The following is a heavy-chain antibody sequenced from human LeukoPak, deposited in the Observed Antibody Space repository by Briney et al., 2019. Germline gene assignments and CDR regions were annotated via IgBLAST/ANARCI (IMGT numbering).Heavy chain of an antibody. J-gene: IGHJ4*02. CDR1: GFTVSSNY. Sequence: GGSLRLSCAASGFTVSSNYMSWVRQAPGKGLEWVANIKQDANEKNYVDSVKGRFTISRDNAKNSLYLQMNSLRAEDTAVYYCARDISPQLVVDNWGQGTLVTVSS. CDR2: IKQDANEK. V-gene: IGHV3-7*03. D-gene: IGHD6-6*01. CDR3: ARDISPQLVVDN.